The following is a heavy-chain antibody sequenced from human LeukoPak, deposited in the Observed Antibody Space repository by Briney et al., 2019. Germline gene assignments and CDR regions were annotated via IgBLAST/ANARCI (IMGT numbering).Heavy chain of an antibody. D-gene: IGHD3-22*01. CDR1: GFTFSSYG. J-gene: IGHJ4*02. CDR2: ISGSGGST. Sequence: GGSLRLSCAASGFTFSSYGMSWVRQAPGKGLEWVSVISGSGGSTYYADSVKGRFTISRDNSKNTLFLQMNSLRAEDTAVYYCAKASAMIVVVSKHFDYWGQGTLVTVSS. V-gene: IGHV3-23*01. CDR3: AKASAMIVVVSKHFDY.